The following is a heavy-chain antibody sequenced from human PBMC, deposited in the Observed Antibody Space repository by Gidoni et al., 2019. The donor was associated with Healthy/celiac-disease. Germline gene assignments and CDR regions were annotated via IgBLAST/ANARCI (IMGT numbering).Heavy chain of an antibody. CDR2: ISYDGSNK. J-gene: IGHJ4*02. Sequence: QVQLVESGGGVVQPGRSLRLACAASGFTFSSYAMHWVRQAPGKGLEWVAVISYDGSNKYYADSVKGRFTISRDNSKNTLYLQMNSLRAEDTAVYYCARVSLLAVADLHWGQGTLVTVSS. D-gene: IGHD6-19*01. CDR1: GFTFSSYA. CDR3: ARVSLLAVADLH. V-gene: IGHV3-30-3*01.